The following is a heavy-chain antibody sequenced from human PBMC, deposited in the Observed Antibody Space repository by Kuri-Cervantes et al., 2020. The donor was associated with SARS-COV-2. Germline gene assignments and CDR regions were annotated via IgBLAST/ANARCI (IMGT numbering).Heavy chain of an antibody. CDR2: MNPNSGNT. J-gene: IGHJ4*02. CDR3: ARAPRIGQQLVRRYYFDY. V-gene: IGHV1-8*02. Sequence: ASVKVSCKASGYTFTSYGISWVRQAPGQGLEWMGWMNPNSGNTGYAQKFQGRVTMTRNTSLSTAYIELSSLRSEDTAVYYCARAPRIGQQLVRRYYFDYWGQGTLVTVSS. CDR1: GYTFTSYG. D-gene: IGHD6-13*01.